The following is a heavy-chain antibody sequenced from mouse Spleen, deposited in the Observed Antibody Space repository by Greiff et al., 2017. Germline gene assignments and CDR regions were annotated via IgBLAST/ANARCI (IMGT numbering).Heavy chain of an antibody. CDR3: ARTYYGNHYFDY. D-gene: IGHD2-10*01. Sequence: VQLQQSGAELARPGASVKMSCKASGYTFTSYTMHWVKQRPGQGLEWIGYINPSSGYTKYNQKFKDKATLTADKSSSTAYMQLSSLTSEDSAVYYCARTYYGNHYFDYWGQGTTLTVSS. CDR2: INPSSGYT. V-gene: IGHV1-4*01. J-gene: IGHJ2*01. CDR1: GYTFTSYT.